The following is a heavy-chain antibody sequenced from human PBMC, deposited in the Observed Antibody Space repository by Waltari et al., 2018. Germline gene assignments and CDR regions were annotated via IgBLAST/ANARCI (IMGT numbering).Heavy chain of an antibody. CDR1: GFTFSRYA. CDR2: ISYDGSNK. D-gene: IGHD3-22*01. CDR3: ARDLRYYDSSGYFTYGMDV. J-gene: IGHJ6*02. V-gene: IGHV3-30*01. Sequence: QVQLVASGGGVVQPGRSLRLSCAASGFTFSRYAIHWVRQAPGKGLEWVAVISYDGSNKYYADSVKGRFTISRDNSKNTLYLQMNSLRAEDTAVYYCARDLRYYDSSGYFTYGMDVWGQGTTVTVSS.